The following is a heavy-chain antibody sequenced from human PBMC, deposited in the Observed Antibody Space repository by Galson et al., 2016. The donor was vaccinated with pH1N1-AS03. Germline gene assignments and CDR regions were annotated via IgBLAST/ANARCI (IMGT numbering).Heavy chain of an antibody. V-gene: IGHV3-74*03. CDR2: VSSDGSRT. Sequence: LRLSCAASAFSFSPHWMHWVRPAPGKGLVWVSRVSSDGSRTTYTDSVKGRFSITRDNAQNMLYPELNSLRDEDTAQYFGAREGRVSESDGYYRPLGLWGQGAMVVVS. CDR3: AREGRVSESDGYYRPLGL. CDR1: AFSFSPHW. D-gene: IGHD3-22*01. J-gene: IGHJ3*01.